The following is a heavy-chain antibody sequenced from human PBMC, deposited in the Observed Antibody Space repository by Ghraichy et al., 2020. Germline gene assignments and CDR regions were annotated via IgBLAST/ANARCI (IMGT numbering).Heavy chain of an antibody. CDR2: INYSGSR. Sequence: GSLSLTCTVSGGSITSNWWSWVRQPPGKGLEWIAEINYSGSRYYNPSVQSRVSIYMDMSKNHLSVELTSVTAADTAVYYCARHVAVAGTRGFDVWGRGTRVTVSS. D-gene: IGHD6-19*01. CDR3: ARHVAVAGTRGFDV. CDR1: GGSITSNW. V-gene: IGHV4-4*02. J-gene: IGHJ4*02.